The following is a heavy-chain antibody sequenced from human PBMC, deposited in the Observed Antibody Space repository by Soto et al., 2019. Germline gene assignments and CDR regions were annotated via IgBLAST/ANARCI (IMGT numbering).Heavy chain of an antibody. CDR2: IYPDDSNT. D-gene: IGHD3-3*02. CDR1: GYSFSNFW. CDR3: TIFSHSPTRFDY. Sequence: GESLKISCKASGYSFSNFWIGWVRQMPDKGLEWMGIIYPDDSNTRYNPSFQGQVTISADKSISTAYLQLSSLKATDTAMYYCTIFSHSPTRFDYCGQGTLVTVSS. V-gene: IGHV5-51*01. J-gene: IGHJ4*02.